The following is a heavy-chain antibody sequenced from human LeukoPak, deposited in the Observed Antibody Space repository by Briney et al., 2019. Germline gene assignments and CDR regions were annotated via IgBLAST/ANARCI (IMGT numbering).Heavy chain of an antibody. J-gene: IGHJ4*02. D-gene: IGHD2-15*01. CDR2: ISSTGSSI. Sequence: GGSLRLSCADSGFTFRSYSMNWVRQAPGKGLEWVSSISSTGSSIYYADSVKGRFTISRDNAKNSLFLQMDSLRAEDTAVFYSARCRGGSCYSSGYFDSWGQGTLVTVSS. CDR3: ARCRGGSCYSSGYFDS. V-gene: IGHV3-21*01. CDR1: GFTFRSYS.